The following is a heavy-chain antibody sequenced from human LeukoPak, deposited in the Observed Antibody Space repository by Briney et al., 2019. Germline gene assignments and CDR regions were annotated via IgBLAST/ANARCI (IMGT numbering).Heavy chain of an antibody. J-gene: IGHJ4*02. V-gene: IGHV3-23*01. CDR2: ISDNEGST. CDR3: ARHDSFIPY. Sequence: PGGSLRLSCAASGFTFNYYAMSWVRQAPGKGLEWVSGISDNEGSTYYTDSVKGRFTISRDNTKNTVYLQMNNLRPDDTAVYFCARHDSFIPYWGQGTLVTASS. D-gene: IGHD5-18*01. CDR1: GFTFNYYA.